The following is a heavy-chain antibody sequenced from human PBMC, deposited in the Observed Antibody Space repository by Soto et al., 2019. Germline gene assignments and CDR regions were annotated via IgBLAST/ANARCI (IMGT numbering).Heavy chain of an antibody. CDR1: GGSISSGGYY. Sequence: QVQLQESGPGLVKPSQTLSLTCTVSGGSISSGGYYWSWIRQHPGKGLEWIGYIYYSGSTYYNPYLKSRFTISVATSKNQFSLKLSSVTAADTAVYYCARAAHYSSPFRWFDPWGQGTLVTVSS. J-gene: IGHJ5*02. CDR3: ARAAHYSSPFRWFDP. D-gene: IGHD6-13*01. V-gene: IGHV4-31*03. CDR2: IYYSGST.